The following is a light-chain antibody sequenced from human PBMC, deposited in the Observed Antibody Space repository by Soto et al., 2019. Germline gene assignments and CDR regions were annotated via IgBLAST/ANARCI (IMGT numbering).Light chain of an antibody. J-gene: IGKJ1*01. CDR3: QQYNSYSRT. V-gene: IGKV1-5*01. CDR2: DAS. CDR1: QGISNL. Sequence: DIQMTQSPATLSASVGDRVTITCRASQGISNLLAWYQQKPGQVPKLLIYDASILESGVSSRFSGSGSGTEFALTISSLQPDDFATYYCQQYNSYSRTFGQGTKVDIK.